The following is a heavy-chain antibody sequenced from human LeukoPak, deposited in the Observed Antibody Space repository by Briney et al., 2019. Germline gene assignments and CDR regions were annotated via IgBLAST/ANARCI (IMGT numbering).Heavy chain of an antibody. J-gene: IGHJ3*02. CDR1: GFTFSSYA. V-gene: IGHV3-48*01. Sequence: GGSLRLSCAASGFTFSSYAMSWVRQAPGKGLEWVSYISSSSSTIYYADSVKGRFTISRDNAKNSLYLQMNSLRAEDTAVYYCASQENRGMGALRDDAFDIWGQGTMVTVSS. CDR2: ISSSSSTI. D-gene: IGHD1-26*01. CDR3: ASQENRGMGALRDDAFDI.